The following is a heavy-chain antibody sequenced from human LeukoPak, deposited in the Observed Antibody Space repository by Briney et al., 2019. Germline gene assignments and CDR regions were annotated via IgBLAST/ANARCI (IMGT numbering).Heavy chain of an antibody. CDR2: ISSSSYI. D-gene: IGHD6-13*01. Sequence: AGGSLRLSCAASGFTFSSYSMNWVRQAPGKGLEWVSSISSSSYIYYADSVKGRFTISRDNAKNSLYLQMNSLRAEDTAVYYCARDMSSSWDSDYWGQGTLVTVSS. J-gene: IGHJ4*02. CDR1: GFTFSSYS. CDR3: ARDMSSSWDSDY. V-gene: IGHV3-21*01.